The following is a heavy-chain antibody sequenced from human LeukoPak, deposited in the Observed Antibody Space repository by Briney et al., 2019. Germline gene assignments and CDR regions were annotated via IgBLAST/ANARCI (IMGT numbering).Heavy chain of an antibody. Sequence: PGGSLRLSCAASGFTVSSNYMSWVRQAPGKGLEWVSVIYSGGSTYYADSVKGRFTISRDNSKNTLYLQMNSLRAEDTAVYYCAKRKRYFDWLLFRYYFDYWGQGTLVTVSS. CDR1: GFTVSSNY. CDR2: IYSGGST. CDR3: AKRKRYFDWLLFRYYFDY. D-gene: IGHD3-9*01. V-gene: IGHV3-66*04. J-gene: IGHJ4*02.